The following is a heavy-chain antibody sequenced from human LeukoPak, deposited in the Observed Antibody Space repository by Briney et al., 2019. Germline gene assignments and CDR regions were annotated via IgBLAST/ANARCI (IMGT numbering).Heavy chain of an antibody. CDR2: INPNSGGT. V-gene: IGHV1-2*02. D-gene: IGHD6-13*01. CDR1: EGTFSSDA. Sequence: ASVKVPCKASEGTFSSDAVNWVRQAPGQGLEWMGWINPNSGGTNYAQKFQGRVTMTRDTSISTAYMELSRLRSDDTAVYYCARGGTGYSSSWYVYWGQGTLVTVSS. CDR3: ARGGTGYSSSWYVY. J-gene: IGHJ4*02.